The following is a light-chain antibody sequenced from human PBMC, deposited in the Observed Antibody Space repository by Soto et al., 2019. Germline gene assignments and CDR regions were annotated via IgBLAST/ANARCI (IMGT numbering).Light chain of an antibody. CDR2: AAS. V-gene: IGKV1D-12*01. J-gene: IGKJ3*01. CDR1: QGISSW. Sequence: DIQMTQSPSSVSASVGDRVTITCRASQGISSWLAWYQKKPGKAPKLLIYAASSLQSWVPSRFSGSGSGTDFTLTISSLQPEDGATYYCQQANSFPFTFGPGTKVDI. CDR3: QQANSFPFT.